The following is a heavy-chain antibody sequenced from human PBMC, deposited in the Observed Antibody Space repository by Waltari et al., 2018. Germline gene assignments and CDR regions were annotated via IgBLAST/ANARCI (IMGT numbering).Heavy chain of an antibody. CDR1: GGSISSYS. V-gene: IGHV4-4*07. D-gene: IGHD6-13*01. CDR3: ARDSSSSWYHYYMDV. CDR2: IYTSGST. Sequence: QVQLQESGPGLVKPSETLSLTCTVSGGSISSYSWRWIRKPAGKGLEWIGRIYTSGSTNYNPSLKSRVTMSVDTSKNQFSLKLSSVTAADTAVYYCARDSSSSWYHYYMDVWGKGTTVTISS. J-gene: IGHJ6*03.